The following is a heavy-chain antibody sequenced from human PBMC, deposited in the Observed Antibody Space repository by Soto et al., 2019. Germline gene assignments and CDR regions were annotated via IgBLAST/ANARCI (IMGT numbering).Heavy chain of an antibody. J-gene: IGHJ5*02. CDR2: LSSVDGKS. V-gene: IGHV1-3*01. D-gene: IGHD1-26*01. CDR3: AVIVGSLPA. Sequence: GASVNVSCKTSGYTFTSYAMHWVRQAPGQSLELMGRLSSVDGKSEYSQQFQGRVTITRDTSANTGYMELNSLKSEDTALYYCAVIVGSLPAWGQGTLVNVS. CDR1: GYTFTSYA.